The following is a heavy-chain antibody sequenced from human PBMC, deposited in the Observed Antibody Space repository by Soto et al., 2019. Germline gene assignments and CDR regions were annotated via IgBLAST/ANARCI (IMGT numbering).Heavy chain of an antibody. CDR3: ARDGAAATTPPSYYFDY. J-gene: IGHJ4*02. CDR1: AFTFSSYG. V-gene: IGHV3-33*01. CDR2: IWYDGSNK. D-gene: IGHD1-26*01. Sequence: PGGSLRLSCAASAFTFSSYGMHLVRQAPGKGLEWVAVIWYDGSNKDYADSVKGRFTVSRDNSKNTLYLQMNSLRPEDTAVFYCARDGAAATTPPSYYFDYWGQGTLVTVSS.